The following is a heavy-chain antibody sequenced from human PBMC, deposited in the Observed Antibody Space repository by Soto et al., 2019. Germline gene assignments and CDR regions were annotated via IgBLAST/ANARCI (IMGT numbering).Heavy chain of an antibody. V-gene: IGHV4-30-4*01. Sequence: SLTLSLTCTVSGRCTSSDNYWSWIRHPPGNRLEWIRHIYYSGNTDYKPSLKSRLAISIDTSKNQFSMKLSSVTDADTAVYFCAREGGESSYGLYYFDSWGQGSLVTVSS. CDR2: IYYSGNT. CDR1: GRCTSSDNY. CDR3: AREGGESSYGLYYFDS. D-gene: IGHD2-21*01. J-gene: IGHJ4*02.